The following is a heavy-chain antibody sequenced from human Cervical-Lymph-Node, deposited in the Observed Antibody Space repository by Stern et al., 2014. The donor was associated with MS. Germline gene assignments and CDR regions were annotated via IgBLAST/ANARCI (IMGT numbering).Heavy chain of an antibody. CDR2: IWYDGSQK. V-gene: IGHV3-33*08. J-gene: IGHJ6*02. CDR3: ARKIPDYYYYAMDV. D-gene: IGHD2-2*02. Sequence: DQLVESGGGVVQPGGSQRLSCTASGFTFEDYAMDWVRQVPGKGLEWVAMIWYDGSQKYYGDSVKGRFSVSRDNSRNTLYLQMKSLSLEDTAVYYCARKIPDYYYYAMDVWGQGTTVTVSS. CDR1: GFTFEDYA.